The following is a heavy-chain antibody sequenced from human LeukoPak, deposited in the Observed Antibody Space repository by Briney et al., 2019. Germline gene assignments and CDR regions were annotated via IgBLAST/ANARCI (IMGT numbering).Heavy chain of an antibody. J-gene: IGHJ4*02. CDR1: GFSFSSYA. D-gene: IGHD6-19*01. V-gene: IGHV3-23*01. CDR3: ARQWLVNG. Sequence: PGGSLRLSCAASGFSFSSYAINWVRQVPGKGLVWVSRINSDGSSTSYADSVKGRFTISRDNSKNTLYLQMNSLRAEDTAVYYCARQWLVNGWGQGTLVTVSS. CDR2: INSDGSST.